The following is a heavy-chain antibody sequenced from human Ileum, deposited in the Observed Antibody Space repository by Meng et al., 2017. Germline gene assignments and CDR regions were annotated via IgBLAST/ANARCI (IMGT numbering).Heavy chain of an antibody. V-gene: IGHV1-18*01. CDR3: AKDSVATATQFDS. CDR2: VSGYSGQS. J-gene: IGHJ4*02. CDR1: GYTFTDYG. Sequence: QVQLVQSGAEVKKPGASVQVFCKASGYTFTDYGISWVRQAPGQRLQWLGWVSGYSGQSHYAQRVKDRVAMTTDTSTNTAYMELRSLRSDDTAVYYCAKDSVATATQFDSWGQGTLVTVSS. D-gene: IGHD5-12*01.